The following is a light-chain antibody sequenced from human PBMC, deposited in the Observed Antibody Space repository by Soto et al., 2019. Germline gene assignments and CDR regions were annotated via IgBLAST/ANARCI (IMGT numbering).Light chain of an antibody. CDR1: SSEVGGYNY. Sequence: QSVLTQPRSVSGCPGQSVTISCTGTSSEVGGYNYVSWYQQYPGKAPKVMIYAVTKRPSGVPDRISGSKSGNTASLTISGLQAEDEADYYCCSYAGSYTHYVFGTGTKVTVL. J-gene: IGLJ1*01. CDR2: AVT. V-gene: IGLV2-11*01. CDR3: CSYAGSYTHYV.